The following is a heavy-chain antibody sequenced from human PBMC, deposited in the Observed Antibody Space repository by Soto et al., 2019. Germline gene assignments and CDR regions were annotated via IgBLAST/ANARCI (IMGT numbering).Heavy chain of an antibody. CDR3: ARDSLHYGSGSYLH. J-gene: IGHJ4*02. CDR2: IWYDGSNK. CDR1: GFTFSSYG. D-gene: IGHD3-10*01. V-gene: IGHV3-33*01. Sequence: GGSLRLSCAASGFTFSSYGMHWVRQAPGKGLEWVAVIWYDGSNKYYADSVKGRFTISRDNSKNTLYLQMNSLRAEDTAVYYCARDSLHYGSGSYLHWGQGTLVTVSS.